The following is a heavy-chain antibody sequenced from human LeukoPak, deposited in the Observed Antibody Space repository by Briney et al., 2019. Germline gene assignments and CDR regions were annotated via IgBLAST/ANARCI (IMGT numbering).Heavy chain of an antibody. D-gene: IGHD4-17*01. CDR2: IYYSGST. CDR3: ARGSYGDWGWFDP. CDR1: GGSVSSGSYY. J-gene: IGHJ5*02. V-gene: IGHV4-61*01. Sequence: SETLSLTCTASGGSVSSGSYYWNWIRQPPGKGLEWIGYIYYSGSTNYNPSLKSRVTISLDTPKNQFSLKLSSVTAADTAVYYCARGSYGDWGWFDPWGQGTLVTVSS.